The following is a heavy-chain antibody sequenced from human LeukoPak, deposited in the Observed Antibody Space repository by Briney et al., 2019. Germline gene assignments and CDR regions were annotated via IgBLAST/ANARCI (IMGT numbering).Heavy chain of an antibody. CDR2: IYYSGST. D-gene: IGHD2-21*02. CDR1: GGSISSYY. V-gene: IGHV4-59*08. J-gene: IGHJ4*02. CDR3: ARSPRRVTATIYFDY. Sequence: SETLSLTCTVSGGSISSYYWSWIRQPPGKGLEWIGYIYYSGSTNYNPSLKSRVTISVDTSKNQFSLKLSSVTAADTAVYYCARSPRRVTATIYFDYWGQGTLVTASS.